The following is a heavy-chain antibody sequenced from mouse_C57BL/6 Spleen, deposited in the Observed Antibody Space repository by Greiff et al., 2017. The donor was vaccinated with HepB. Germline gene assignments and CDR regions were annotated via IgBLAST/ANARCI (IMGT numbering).Heavy chain of an antibody. V-gene: IGHV14-4*01. CDR1: GFNIKDDY. CDR3: TRGGYYVRFAY. CDR2: IDPENGDT. J-gene: IGHJ3*01. Sequence: EVQLQQSGAELVRPGASVKLSCTASGFNIKDDYMHWVKQRPEQGLEWIGWIDPENGDTEYASKFQGKATITADTSSNTAYLQLSSLTSEDTAVYYCTRGGYYVRFAYWGQGTLVTVSA. D-gene: IGHD2-3*01.